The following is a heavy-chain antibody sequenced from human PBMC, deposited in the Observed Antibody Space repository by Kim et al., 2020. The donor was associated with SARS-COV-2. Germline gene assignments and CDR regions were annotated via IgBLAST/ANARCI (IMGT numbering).Heavy chain of an antibody. Sequence: SETLSLTCAVYGGSFSGYYWSWIRQPPGKGLEWIGEINHSGSTNYNPSLKSRVTISVDTSKNQFSLKLSSVTAADTAVYYCAKVRDYYDSSGYLIASFDYWGQGTLVTVSS. V-gene: IGHV4-34*01. D-gene: IGHD3-22*01. CDR2: INHSGST. CDR3: AKVRDYYDSSGYLIASFDY. J-gene: IGHJ4*02. CDR1: GGSFSGYY.